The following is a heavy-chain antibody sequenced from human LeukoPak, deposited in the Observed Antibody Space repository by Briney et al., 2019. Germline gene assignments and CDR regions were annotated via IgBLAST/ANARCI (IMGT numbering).Heavy chain of an antibody. CDR3: ARGPRRELWFGEFNWFDP. CDR1: GFTFSHYA. D-gene: IGHD3-10*01. CDR2: ISSSGSTI. J-gene: IGHJ5*02. V-gene: IGHV3-11*01. Sequence: GGSLRLSCEASGFTFSHYAMNWVRQAPGKGLEWVSYISSSGSTIYYADSVKGRFTISRDNAKNSLYLQMNSLRAEDTAVYYCARGPRRELWFGEFNWFDPWGQGTLVTVSS.